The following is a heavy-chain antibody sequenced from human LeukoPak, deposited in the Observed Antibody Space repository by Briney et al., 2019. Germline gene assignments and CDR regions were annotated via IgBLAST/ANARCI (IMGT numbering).Heavy chain of an antibody. D-gene: IGHD6-6*01. Sequence: SETLSLTCTVSGGSISTYYWSWIRRPPGKGLEWIAYIHASGPTNYNPSLKSRITISVDTSKNQFSLKLSSVTAADTAVYYCARHDAGIAAPLFDNWGQGTLVTVSS. CDR1: GGSISTYY. CDR3: ARHDAGIAAPLFDN. CDR2: IHASGPT. J-gene: IGHJ4*02. V-gene: IGHV4-4*09.